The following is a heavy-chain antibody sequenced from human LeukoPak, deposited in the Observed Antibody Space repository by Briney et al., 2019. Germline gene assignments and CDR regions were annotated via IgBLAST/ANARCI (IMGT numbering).Heavy chain of an antibody. V-gene: IGHV3-23*01. D-gene: IGHD2-8*02. J-gene: IGHJ4*02. CDR3: ATYRQVLLPFES. CDR2: ISGSGGNT. Sequence: GGSLRLSCAASGFTFTNYGMGWVRQGPGKGLEWVSAISGSGGNTYYADSVKGRFTISRDNSKSTLSLQMNSLRAEDTAIYYCATYRQVLLPFESWGQGTLVTVSS. CDR1: GFTFTNYG.